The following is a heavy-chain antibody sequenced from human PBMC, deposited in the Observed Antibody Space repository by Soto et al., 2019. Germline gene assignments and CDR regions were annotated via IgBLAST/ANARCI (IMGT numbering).Heavy chain of an antibody. J-gene: IGHJ4*02. Sequence: SETLSLTCAVYGGSFSGYYWSWIRQPPGKGLEWIGEINHSGSTNYNPYLKSRVTISVDTSKNQFSLKLSSVTAADTAVYYCARGGWRATVTTIPFDYWGQGTLVTVSS. CDR2: INHSGST. CDR3: ARGGWRATVTTIPFDY. V-gene: IGHV4-34*01. D-gene: IGHD4-17*01. CDR1: GGSFSGYY.